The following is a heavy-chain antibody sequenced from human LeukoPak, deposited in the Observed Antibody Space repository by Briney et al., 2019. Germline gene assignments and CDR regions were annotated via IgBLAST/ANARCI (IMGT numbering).Heavy chain of an antibody. D-gene: IGHD5-24*01. CDR1: GFTFSSNY. V-gene: IGHV3-66*02. CDR2: IYSGGST. CDR3: ASQGWLQSGFDP. Sequence: PGGSLRLSCAASGFTFSSNYMSWVRQAPGKGLEWVSVIYSGGSTYYSDSVKGRFTISRDNSKNTLYLQMNSLRAEDTAVYYCASQGWLQSGFDPWGQGTLVTVSS. J-gene: IGHJ5*02.